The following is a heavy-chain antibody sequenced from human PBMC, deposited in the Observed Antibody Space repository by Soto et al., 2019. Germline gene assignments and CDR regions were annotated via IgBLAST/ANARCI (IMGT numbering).Heavy chain of an antibody. CDR1: GYTFTRYT. CDR2: INPDNGNT. Sequence: QVQLVQSGAEVKKPGASVKISCKASGYTFTRYTMNWVRQAPGQRLEWMGWINPDNGNTKSSQKFQDRVIITRDTSASTAYMDRSGLRSEDTAVYYCAGGIATGQRDPWGQGTLVTVSS. D-gene: IGHD2-15*01. J-gene: IGHJ5*02. CDR3: AGGIATGQRDP. V-gene: IGHV1-3*01.